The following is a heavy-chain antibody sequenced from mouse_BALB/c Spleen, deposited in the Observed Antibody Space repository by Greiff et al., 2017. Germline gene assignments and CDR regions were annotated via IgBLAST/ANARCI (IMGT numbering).Heavy chain of an antibody. CDR2: ISSGGSYT. Sequence: EVMLVESGGDLVKPGGSLKLSCAASGFTFSSYGMSWVRQTPDKRLEWVATISSGGSYTYYPDSVKGRFTISRDNAKNTLYLQMSSLKSEDTAMYYCARDYASLYAMDYWGQGTSVTFSS. CDR3: ARDYASLYAMDY. CDR1: GFTFSSYG. D-gene: IGHD1-1*02. J-gene: IGHJ4*01. V-gene: IGHV5-6*01.